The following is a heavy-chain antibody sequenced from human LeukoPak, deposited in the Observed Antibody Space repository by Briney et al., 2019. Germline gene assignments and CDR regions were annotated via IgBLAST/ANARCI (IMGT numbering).Heavy chain of an antibody. J-gene: IGHJ4*02. CDR1: GFTFSSYG. Sequence: PGRSLRLSCAASGFTFSSYGMHWVRQAPGKGLEWVAVIWYDGSNKYYADSVKGRFTISRDNAKMSLYLQMNSLTAEDTAVYYCARDRTPAYWGQGALVTVSS. CDR3: ARDRTPAY. V-gene: IGHV3-33*01. CDR2: IWYDGSNK.